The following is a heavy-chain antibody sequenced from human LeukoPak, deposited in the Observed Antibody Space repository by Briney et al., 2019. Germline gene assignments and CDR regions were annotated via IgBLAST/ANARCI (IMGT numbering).Heavy chain of an antibody. D-gene: IGHD5-18*01. CDR3: ARGGYSYGYYYYYMDV. CDR2: NHTSGSP. CDR1: GGSISSYY. Sequence: SETLSLTCTVPGGSISSYYWSWIRQPAGKGLEWNGRNHTSGSPNYKPPLKSRVTMSVDTSKNQFSLKLSYVTAADTAVYYCARGGYSYGYYYYYMDVWGKGTTVTVSS. J-gene: IGHJ6*03. V-gene: IGHV4-4*07.